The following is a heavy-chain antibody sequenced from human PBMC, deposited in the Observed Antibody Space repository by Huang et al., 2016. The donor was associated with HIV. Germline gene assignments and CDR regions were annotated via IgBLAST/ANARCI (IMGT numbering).Heavy chain of an antibody. V-gene: IGHV4-39*01. CDR1: GGSITSSSYY. CDR2: IHYSGST. J-gene: IGHJ3*02. D-gene: IGHD3-22*01. Sequence: QLQLQGSGPGLVKPSETLSLTCTVSGGSITSSSYYWGWIRQPPGKGLEWVGSIHYSGSTDYNPARKGLVTVSVDTAKNQFSLKLSSVTAADTAVYYCARHFSYYDSSGYTPWDAFDIWGQGTMVTVSS. CDR3: ARHFSYYDSSGYTPWDAFDI.